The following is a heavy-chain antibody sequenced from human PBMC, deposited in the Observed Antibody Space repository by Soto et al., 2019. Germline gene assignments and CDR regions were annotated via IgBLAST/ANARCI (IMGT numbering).Heavy chain of an antibody. CDR2: LWYDESKK. CDR1: GFTFSSYG. Sequence: QLQLVESGGGVVQPGRSLRLSCAASGFTFSSYGMHWVRLAPGRGLDGGAFLWYDESKKNYADSVKGRFTTSRDNSKNTLYLQMNSLRAEDTAVYYCARDGYCSGGSCYSVPVFDYWGQGTLVTVSS. CDR3: ARDGYCSGGSCYSVPVFDY. V-gene: IGHV3-33*01. D-gene: IGHD2-15*01. J-gene: IGHJ4*02.